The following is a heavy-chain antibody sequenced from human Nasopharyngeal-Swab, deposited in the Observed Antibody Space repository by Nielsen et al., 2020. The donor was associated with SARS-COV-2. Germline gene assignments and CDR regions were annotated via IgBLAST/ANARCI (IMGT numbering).Heavy chain of an antibody. J-gene: IGHJ4*02. V-gene: IGHV3-66*01. D-gene: IGHD6-19*01. CDR1: GFTVSSNY. CDR2: IYSGGST. Sequence: GESLKISCAASGFTVSSNYMSWVRQAPGKGLEWVSVIYSGGSTYYADSVKGRFTISRDNSKNTLYLQMNSLRAEDTAVYYCARDADIAVAGTFDYWGQGTLVTVSS. CDR3: ARDADIAVAGTFDY.